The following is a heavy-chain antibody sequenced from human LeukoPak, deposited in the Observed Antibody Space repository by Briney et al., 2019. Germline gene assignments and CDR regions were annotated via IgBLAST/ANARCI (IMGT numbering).Heavy chain of an antibody. D-gene: IGHD5-18*01. V-gene: IGHV1-2*02. J-gene: IGHJ4*02. CDR2: INPNSGGT. Sequence: ASVTVSCKASVYTFTVYYMHWVRQAPGQGREWMGWINPNSGGTNYAQKFQGRVTMTRDTSISTAYMELSRLRSDDTAVYYCARDAVRYSLLYYFDYWGQGTLVTVSS. CDR1: VYTFTVYY. CDR3: ARDAVRYSLLYYFDY.